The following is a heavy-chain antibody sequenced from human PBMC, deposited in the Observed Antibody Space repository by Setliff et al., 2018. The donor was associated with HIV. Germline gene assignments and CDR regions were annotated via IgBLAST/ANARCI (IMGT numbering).Heavy chain of an antibody. CDR1: GDSIGSYY. J-gene: IGHJ4*02. Sequence: PSETLSLTCTVSGDSIGSYYWTWLRQFPGKGLEWIGFIFYTGSTTYNPSLNSRVTISVDTSRNQFTLKLSSVTAADTAVYYCGRQVPVPGVAVTPIDYWGQGTLVTSPQ. CDR3: GRQVPVPGVAVTPIDY. D-gene: IGHD3-3*01. CDR2: IFYTGST. V-gene: IGHV4-59*08.